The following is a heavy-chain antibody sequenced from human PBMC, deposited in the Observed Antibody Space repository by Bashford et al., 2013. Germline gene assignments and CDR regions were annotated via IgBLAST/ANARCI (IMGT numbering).Heavy chain of an antibody. CDR2: IYYSGST. CDR1: GGSISSGGYY. Sequence: SETLSLTCTVSGGSISSGGYYWSWIRQHPGKGLEWIGYIYYSGSTYYNPSLKSRLSMSLDPSNNDFSLKLRSVTAADTAMYYCARVTGAEGVWAFDIWGQGTMVTVSS. D-gene: IGHD3-9*01. V-gene: IGHV4-31*03. J-gene: IGHJ3*02. CDR3: ARVTGAEGVWAFDI.